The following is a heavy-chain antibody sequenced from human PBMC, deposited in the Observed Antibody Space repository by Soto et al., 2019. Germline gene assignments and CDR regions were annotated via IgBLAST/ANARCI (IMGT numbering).Heavy chain of an antibody. D-gene: IGHD2-2*01. J-gene: IGHJ3*02. CDR1: GGSTSSGGYY. Sequence: QVQLQESGPGLVKPSQTLSLTCTVSGGSTSSGGYYWSWIRQYPGKGLGWIGYIFYSGSTHYNPSLKSRVTISVDTSKNQFSLKLSSVTAADTAVYYCARDSEYCSGTNCYDAFDIWGQGTLVTVSS. CDR2: IFYSGST. CDR3: ARDSEYCSGTNCYDAFDI. V-gene: IGHV4-31*03.